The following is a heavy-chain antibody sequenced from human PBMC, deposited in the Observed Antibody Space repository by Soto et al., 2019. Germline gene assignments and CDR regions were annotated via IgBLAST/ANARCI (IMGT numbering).Heavy chain of an antibody. D-gene: IGHD3-10*01. J-gene: IGHJ4*02. CDR1: GFTFDDYP. V-gene: IGHV3-43*01. CDR2: ISWDGVKT. Sequence: VHLAQSGGVVVQSGGSLRLSCAASGFTFDDYPMHWVRQVPGKGLEWVSHISWDGVKTYYADSLRGRFTISRDNSKNSLYLEMRSLTTEDTAFYYCVKGGNRGSGIDYWGQGSLVTVSS. CDR3: VKGGNRGSGIDY.